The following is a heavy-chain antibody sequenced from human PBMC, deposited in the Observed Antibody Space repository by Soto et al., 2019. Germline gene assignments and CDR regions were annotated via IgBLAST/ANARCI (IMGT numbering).Heavy chain of an antibody. CDR1: GYTFTSYA. Sequence: QVQLVQSGAEVKKPGASVKLSCKASGYTFTSYAMHWVRQAPGQRLEWMGWINAGYGNTEYSQKFQGSVTITRDTSASTGYMELSSLRSEDTAVYYCASSSTATTVYGYWGQGTLVTVSS. D-gene: IGHD4-17*01. CDR2: INAGYGNT. V-gene: IGHV1-3*01. J-gene: IGHJ4*02. CDR3: ASSSTATTVYGY.